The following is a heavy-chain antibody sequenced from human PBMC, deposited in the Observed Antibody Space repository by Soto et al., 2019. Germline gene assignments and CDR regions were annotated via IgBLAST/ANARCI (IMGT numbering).Heavy chain of an antibody. V-gene: IGHV3-15*01. CDR2: IKSKTDGGTT. J-gene: IGHJ4*02. D-gene: IGHD6-6*01. CDR3: TTVERQLYYFDY. Sequence: GESLKISCAASGFTFSNAWMSWVRQAPGKGLEWVGRIKSKTDGGTTDYAAPVKDRFTISRDDSKNTLYLQMNSLKTEDTAVYYCTTVERQLYYFDYWGQGTLVTVSS. CDR1: GFTFSNAW.